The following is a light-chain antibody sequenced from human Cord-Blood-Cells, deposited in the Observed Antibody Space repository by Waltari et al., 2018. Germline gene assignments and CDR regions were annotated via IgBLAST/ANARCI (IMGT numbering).Light chain of an antibody. CDR2: AAS. CDR1: PGISSW. J-gene: IGKJ4*01. V-gene: IGKV1D-12*01. Sequence: DIQMTQSPSSVSASVGDRVTITCRASPGISSWLALYLQKPGKAPKLLIYAASSLHSGVPSRFSGSGSGTDFTLTISSLQPEDFATYYCQQANSFPLTFGGGTKVEIK. CDR3: QQANSFPLT.